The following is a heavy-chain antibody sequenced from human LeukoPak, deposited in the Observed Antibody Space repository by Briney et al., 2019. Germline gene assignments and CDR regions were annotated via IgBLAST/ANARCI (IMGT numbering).Heavy chain of an antibody. Sequence: GGSLRLPCAASGFTFSRYWMHWVRQAPGKGLVWVSRINTDGSSTSYADSVKGRFTISRDNAKNTLYLQMNSLRAEDTAVYYCARDFTPIDSSGYYYGDNFDNWGQGTLVTVSS. J-gene: IGHJ4*02. CDR2: INTDGSST. D-gene: IGHD3-22*01. CDR3: ARDFTPIDSSGYYYGDNFDN. CDR1: GFTFSRYW. V-gene: IGHV3-74*01.